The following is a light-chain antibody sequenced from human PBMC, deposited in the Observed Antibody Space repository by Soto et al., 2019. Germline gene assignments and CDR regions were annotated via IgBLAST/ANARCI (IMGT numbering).Light chain of an antibody. CDR2: DAS. CDR3: QHRSNWPS. Sequence: ERVLTQSPGTLSLSPGERATLSCRASQSISRYLAWYQQKPGQAPRLLIYDASNRATGIPARFSGSGSGTDYTLTISSLEPEDFAIYYCQHRSNWPSFGQGTRLEIK. J-gene: IGKJ5*01. V-gene: IGKV3-11*01. CDR1: QSISRY.